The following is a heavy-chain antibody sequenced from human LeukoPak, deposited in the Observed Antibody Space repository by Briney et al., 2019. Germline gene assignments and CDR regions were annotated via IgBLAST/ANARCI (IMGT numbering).Heavy chain of an antibody. V-gene: IGHV4-61*02. CDR3: ARECITMVRGVITAFDY. CDR2: IYTSGST. J-gene: IGHJ4*02. Sequence: SETLSLTCTVSGGSISSGSYYWSWIRQPAGKGLEWIGRIYTSGSTNYNPSLKSRVTISVDTSKNQFSLKLSSVTAADTAVYYCARECITMVRGVITAFDYWGQGTLVTASS. D-gene: IGHD3-10*01. CDR1: GGSISSGSYY.